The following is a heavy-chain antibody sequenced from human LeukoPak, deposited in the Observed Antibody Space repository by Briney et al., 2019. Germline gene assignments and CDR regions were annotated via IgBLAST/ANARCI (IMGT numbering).Heavy chain of an antibody. CDR1: GFTFSSYG. CDR3: AAPDSSGYYPYYYYYYTDV. CDR2: IRYDGSNK. J-gene: IGHJ6*03. Sequence: PGGSLRLSCAASGFTFSSYGMYWVRQAPGKGLEWVAFIRYDGSNKYYADSVKGRFTISRDNSKNTLYLQMNSLRAEDTAVYYCAAPDSSGYYPYYYYYYTDVWGKGTTVTVSS. D-gene: IGHD3-22*01. V-gene: IGHV3-30*02.